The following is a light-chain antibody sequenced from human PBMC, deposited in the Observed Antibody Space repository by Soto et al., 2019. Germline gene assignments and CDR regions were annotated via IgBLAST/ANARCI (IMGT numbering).Light chain of an antibody. CDR2: ATS. Sequence: EIVLTQSPGTLSLSPGERATLSCRASQSVSSTYLAWYQQKPGQAPRLLIYATSNRATGIPDRFSGSASGTDFPRTISRLEPEDSAVYYCQHYGRSPPVTFGPGTKVDIK. J-gene: IGKJ3*01. CDR3: QHYGRSPPVT. V-gene: IGKV3-20*01. CDR1: QSVSSTY.